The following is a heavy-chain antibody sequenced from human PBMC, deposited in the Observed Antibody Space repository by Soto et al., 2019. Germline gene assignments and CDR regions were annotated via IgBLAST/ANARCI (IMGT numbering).Heavy chain of an antibody. J-gene: IGHJ5*02. CDR1: VGSISIGAYS. V-gene: IGHV4-31*02. Sequence: PSETLCLTWIFSVGSISIGAYSSSWIRQHPGKGTEWIGYIYYSGSTYYNPSLKSRVTISVDTSKHQFSLKLSSVTAADTAVYYCSRARRSWDQLSQSGHWFDPWGQGTMVTVSS. CDR3: SRARRSWDQLSQSGHWFDP. D-gene: IGHD2-2*01. CDR2: IYYSGST.